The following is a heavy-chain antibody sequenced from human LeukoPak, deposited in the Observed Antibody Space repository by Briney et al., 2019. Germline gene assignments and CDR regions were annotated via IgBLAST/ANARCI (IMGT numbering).Heavy chain of an antibody. CDR2: INHSGST. D-gene: IGHD3-10*01. Sequence: SSDTLSLTCAVYGGSVSGYYWSCIRQPPGKGLEWSGEINHSGSTNYNPSLKCRVTISVDTSKNQFSLKLSSVTAADTAVYYCARSLWFGELLDWFDPWGQGTLVTVSS. V-gene: IGHV4-34*01. J-gene: IGHJ5*02. CDR3: ARSLWFGELLDWFDP. CDR1: GGSVSGYY.